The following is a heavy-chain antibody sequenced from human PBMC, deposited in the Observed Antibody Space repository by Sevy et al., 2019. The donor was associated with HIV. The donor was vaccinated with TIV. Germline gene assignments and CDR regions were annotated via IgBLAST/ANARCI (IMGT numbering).Heavy chain of an antibody. CDR3: AKAARIAAAGTSYFDY. CDR1: GFTFSSYG. J-gene: IGHJ4*02. V-gene: IGHV3-30*18. CDR2: ISYDGSNK. Sequence: GGSLRLSCAASGFTFSSYGKHWVHQAPGKGLEWVAVISYDGSNKYYADSVKGRFTISRDNSKNTLYLQMNSLRAEDTAVYYCAKAARIAAAGTSYFDYWGQGTLVTVSS. D-gene: IGHD6-13*01.